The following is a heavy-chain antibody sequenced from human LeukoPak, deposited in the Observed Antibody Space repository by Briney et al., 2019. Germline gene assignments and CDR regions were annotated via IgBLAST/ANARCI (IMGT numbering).Heavy chain of an antibody. Sequence: ASVKVSCKASGYTFTNYYMHWVRQAPGQGLEWMGIVNPSGGSTSYAQKFQGRVTITRNTSISTAYMELSSLRSEDTAVYYCARADKEDAFDIWGQGTMVTVSS. CDR2: VNPSGGST. J-gene: IGHJ3*02. V-gene: IGHV1-46*01. CDR3: ARADKEDAFDI. CDR1: GYTFTNYY.